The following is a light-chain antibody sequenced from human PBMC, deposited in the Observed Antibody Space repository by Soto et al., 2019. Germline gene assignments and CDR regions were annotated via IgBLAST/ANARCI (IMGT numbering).Light chain of an antibody. Sequence: DIHITQSPSTLSASVGDRVTITCRASHSISSWLAWYQQKPGKAPKLLIYKASSLESGVPSRFSGSGSGTEFTLTISSLQPDDFATYYCQQYNTYSAFGQGTKV. J-gene: IGKJ1*01. CDR2: KAS. CDR1: HSISSW. V-gene: IGKV1-5*03. CDR3: QQYNTYSA.